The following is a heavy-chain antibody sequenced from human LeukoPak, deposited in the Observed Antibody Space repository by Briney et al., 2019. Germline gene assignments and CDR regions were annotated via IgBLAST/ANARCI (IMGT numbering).Heavy chain of an antibody. CDR2: ISWNSGSI. V-gene: IGHV3-9*01. CDR3: AKFDSYYGMDV. CDR1: GFTFDDYA. Sequence: PGGSLRLSCAASGFTFDDYAMHWVRQAPGKGLEWVSGISWNSGSIDYADSVKGRFTISRDNAKNSLYLQMNSLRAEDTALYYCAKFDSYYGMDVWSQGTTVTVSS. J-gene: IGHJ6*02.